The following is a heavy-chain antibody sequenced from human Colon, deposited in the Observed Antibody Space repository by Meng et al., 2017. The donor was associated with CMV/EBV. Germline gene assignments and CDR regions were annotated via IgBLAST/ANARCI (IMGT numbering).Heavy chain of an antibody. V-gene: IGHV1-46*01. J-gene: IGHJ6*02. CDR1: GYTFTSYY. CDR3: ARDKSGGNFDWFSFPRGGDYGMDV. CDR2: INPSGGST. Sequence: ASVTVSCKASGYTFTSYYMHWVRQAPGQGLEWMGIINPSGGSTSYAQKFQGRVTMTRDTSTSTVYMELSSLRSEDTAVYYCARDKSGGNFDWFSFPRGGDYGMDVWGQGTTVTVSS. D-gene: IGHD3-9*01.